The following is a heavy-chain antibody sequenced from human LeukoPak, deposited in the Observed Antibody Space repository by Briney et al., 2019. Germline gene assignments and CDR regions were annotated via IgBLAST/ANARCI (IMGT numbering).Heavy chain of an antibody. CDR1: GGSISSYY. V-gene: IGHV4-4*07. CDR3: ARIRKDDYDFWSGYSYYMDV. J-gene: IGHJ6*03. Sequence: SETLSLTCTVSGGSISSYYWSWIRQPAGKGLEWIGRIYTSGSTNYNPSLKSRVAMSVDTSKNQFSLKLSSVTAAGTAVYYCARIRKDDYDFWSGYSYYMDVWGKGTTVTVSS. CDR2: IYTSGST. D-gene: IGHD3-3*01.